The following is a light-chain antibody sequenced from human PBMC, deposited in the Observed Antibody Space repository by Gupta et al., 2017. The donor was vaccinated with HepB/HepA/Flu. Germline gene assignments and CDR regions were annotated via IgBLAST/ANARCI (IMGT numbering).Light chain of an antibody. CDR1: SSDVGRYDL. V-gene: IGLV2-23*01. Sequence: ALTQPASVSGSPGQSITISCTGTSSDVGRYDLVSWYQQDPGKALKILIYEASTRASGVSYRFSASKTGNSASLTISQLQDEADADYYFCSNAGSSTVIFGGGTKVTVL. J-gene: IGLJ2*01. CDR3: CSNAGSSTVI. CDR2: EAS.